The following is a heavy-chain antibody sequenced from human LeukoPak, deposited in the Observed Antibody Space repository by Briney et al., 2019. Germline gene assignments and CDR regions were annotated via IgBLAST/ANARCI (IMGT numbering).Heavy chain of an antibody. J-gene: IGHJ4*02. Sequence: ASVKVSCKTSGYAFTGYYMHWVRQAPGQGLEWLGRMNPNSGDTNYPQNFQGRVTMTRDTSISTAYMELSSLRSDDTAVYYCVPRGDGGFDYWGQGTLVIVSS. D-gene: IGHD3-16*01. CDR2: MNPNSGDT. CDR1: GYAFTGYY. CDR3: VPRGDGGFDY. V-gene: IGHV1-2*06.